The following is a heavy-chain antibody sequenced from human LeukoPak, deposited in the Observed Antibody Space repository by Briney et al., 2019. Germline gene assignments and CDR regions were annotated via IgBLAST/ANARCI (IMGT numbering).Heavy chain of an antibody. V-gene: IGHV3-23*01. CDR2: ISGSGGST. CDR3: AKAKYSSTWYGGFDP. D-gene: IGHD6-13*01. Sequence: QSGGSLRLSCAASGFTFSSYAMSWVRQAPGKGLEWVSAISGSGGSTYYADSVKGRFTISRDNSKNTLYLQMNSLRAEDTAVYYCAKAKYSSTWYGGFDPWGQGTLVTVSS. J-gene: IGHJ5*02. CDR1: GFTFSSYA.